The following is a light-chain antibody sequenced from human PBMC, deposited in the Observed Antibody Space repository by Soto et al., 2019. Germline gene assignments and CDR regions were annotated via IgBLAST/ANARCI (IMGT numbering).Light chain of an antibody. V-gene: IGKV3-15*01. J-gene: IGKJ1*01. Sequence: EVVVAQSPGTLSVSPGERATLSCRARQSVNTNFAWYQQKPGQAPRRLVYGASTRATGIPARFSGSGSGTEFTLSISSLQSEDFAVYYCQQYNNWPSWTFVQGTKVDTK. CDR3: QQYNNWPSWT. CDR1: QSVNTN. CDR2: GAS.